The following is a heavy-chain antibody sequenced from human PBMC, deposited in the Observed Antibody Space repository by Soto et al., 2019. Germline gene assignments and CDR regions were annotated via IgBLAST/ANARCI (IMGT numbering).Heavy chain of an antibody. J-gene: IGHJ4*02. V-gene: IGHV3-21*06. CDR1: GFTFTRYS. Sequence: GGSLRLSCAASGFTFTRYSMNWVRQAPGKGLEWVSSISSTTNYIYYGDSMKGRFTISRDNAKNSLYLEMNSLSAEDTAVYYCETDPEDLTSNFDYWGQGTLVTVSS. CDR3: ETDPEDLTSNFDY. CDR2: ISSTTNYI.